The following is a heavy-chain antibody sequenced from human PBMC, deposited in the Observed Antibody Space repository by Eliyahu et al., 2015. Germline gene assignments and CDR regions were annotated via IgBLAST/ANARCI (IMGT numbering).Heavy chain of an antibody. Sequence: QVQLQESGPGLVKPSETLSXTCXVSGGSISXYYWSWIRQPPGKGLEWIGYIYYSGSTNYNPSLKSRVTISVDTSKNQFSLKLSSVTAADTAVYYCARGGDFGVVSGWYFDLWGRGTLVTVSS. CDR2: IYYSGST. CDR1: GGSISXYY. J-gene: IGHJ2*01. CDR3: ARGGDFGVVSGWYFDL. D-gene: IGHD3-3*01. V-gene: IGHV4-59*01.